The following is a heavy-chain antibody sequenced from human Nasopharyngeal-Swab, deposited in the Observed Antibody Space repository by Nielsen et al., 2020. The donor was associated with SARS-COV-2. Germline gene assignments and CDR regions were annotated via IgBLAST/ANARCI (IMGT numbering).Heavy chain of an antibody. V-gene: IGHV4-38-2*02. J-gene: IGHJ4*02. CDR3: ARGFGGSYWGYDY. Sequence: RQAPGKGLEWIGSIYHSGSTYYNPSLKSRVTISVDTSKNQFSLKLSSVTAADTAVYYCARGFGGSYWGYDYWGQGTLVTVSS. D-gene: IGHD1-26*01. CDR2: IYHSGST.